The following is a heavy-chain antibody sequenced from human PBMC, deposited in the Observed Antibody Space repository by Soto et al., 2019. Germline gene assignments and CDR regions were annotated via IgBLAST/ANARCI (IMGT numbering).Heavy chain of an antibody. CDR1: GGSFSGYY. Sequence: SETLSLTCAVYGGSFSGYYWSWIRQPPGKGLEWIGEINHSGSTNYNPSLKSRVTISVDTSKNQFSLKLSSVTAADTAVYYCARGRSLGVDIVATIGGKDYYYMDVWGKGTTVTVSS. D-gene: IGHD5-12*01. V-gene: IGHV4-34*01. CDR2: INHSGST. CDR3: ARGRSLGVDIVATIGGKDYYYMDV. J-gene: IGHJ6*03.